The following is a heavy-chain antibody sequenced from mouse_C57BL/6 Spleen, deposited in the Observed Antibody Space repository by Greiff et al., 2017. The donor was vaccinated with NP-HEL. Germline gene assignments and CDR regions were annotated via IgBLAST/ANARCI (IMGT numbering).Heavy chain of an antibody. J-gene: IGHJ3*01. CDR3: ARDRGVTSAWFAY. V-gene: IGHV3-6*01. CDR2: ISYDGSN. CDR1: GYSITSGYY. D-gene: IGHD2-2*01. Sequence: EVKLQESGPGLVKPSQSLSLTCSVTGYSITSGYYWNWIRQFPGNKLEWMGYISYDGSNNYNPSLKNRISITRDTSKNQFFLKLNSVTTEDTATYYCARDRGVTSAWFAYWGQGTLVTVSA.